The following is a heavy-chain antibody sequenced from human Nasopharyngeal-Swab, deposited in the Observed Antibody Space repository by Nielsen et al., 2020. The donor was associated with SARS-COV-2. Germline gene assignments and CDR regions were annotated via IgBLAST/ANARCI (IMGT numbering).Heavy chain of an antibody. D-gene: IGHD3-10*01. CDR1: GYTFTSYG. CDR2: ISAYTGYT. J-gene: IGHJ3*02. CDR3: ARDGSYVGSGDAFDI. V-gene: IGHV1-18*01. Sequence: ASVKVSCKASGYTFTSYGISWVRQAPGQGLEWMGWISAYTGYTNYAQKLQGRVTMTTDTSTTTAYLELRSLRSDDTAVYYCARDGSYVGSGDAFDIWGQGTMVTVSS.